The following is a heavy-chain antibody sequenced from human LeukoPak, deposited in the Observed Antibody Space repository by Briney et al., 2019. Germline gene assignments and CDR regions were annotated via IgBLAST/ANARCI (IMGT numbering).Heavy chain of an antibody. CDR2: IYNSGST. CDR3: ARASYRSNNAFDI. V-gene: IGHV4-59*12. D-gene: IGHD6-13*01. J-gene: IGHJ3*02. Sequence: SETLCLTCTVSGGAITSYYWSWIRDRPGKGLERIAYIYNSGSTNYNPSLKSRVTISVDTSKNQFSLKLSSVTAADTAVYYCARASYRSNNAFDIWGQGTMVTVSS. CDR1: GGAITSYY.